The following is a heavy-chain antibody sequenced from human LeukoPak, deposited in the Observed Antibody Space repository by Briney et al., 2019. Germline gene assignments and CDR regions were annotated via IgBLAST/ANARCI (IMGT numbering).Heavy chain of an antibody. D-gene: IGHD6-19*01. Sequence: GGSLRLSCAASGFTFSSYAMSWIRQGPGKGLEWVSGISDSGGSSYYAASVKGRFTTSRDTSKNTLYLQMNRLRADATAVYYCAKLPVSYSSGWSNFDYWGQGTLVTVSS. CDR2: ISDSGGSS. V-gene: IGHV3-23*01. CDR1: GFTFSSYA. CDR3: AKLPVSYSSGWSNFDY. J-gene: IGHJ4*02.